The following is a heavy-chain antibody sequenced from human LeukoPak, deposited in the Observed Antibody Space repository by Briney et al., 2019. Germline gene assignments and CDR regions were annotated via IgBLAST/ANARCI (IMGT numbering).Heavy chain of an antibody. J-gene: IGHJ3*02. V-gene: IGHV4-4*07. Sequence: PSETLSLTCTASGGSISSYYWSWIRQPAGKGLEWIGRIYSSGSTNYNPSLRSRVTISVDTSKNQFSLKLSSVTAAETAVYYCARDPSYSSGYFDIWGQGTMVTVSS. D-gene: IGHD6-19*01. CDR2: IYSSGST. CDR1: GGSISSYY. CDR3: ARDPSYSSGYFDI.